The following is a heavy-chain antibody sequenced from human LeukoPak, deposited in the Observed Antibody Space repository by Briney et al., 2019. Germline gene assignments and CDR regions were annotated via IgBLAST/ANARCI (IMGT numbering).Heavy chain of an antibody. D-gene: IGHD2-8*02. CDR1: GYSFTNYW. J-gene: IGHJ4*02. V-gene: IGHV5-51*01. CDR2: IYPGDSDT. Sequence: GESLKISCKGFGYSFTNYWIGWVRQLPGKGLEWMGIIYPGDSDTRYSPSFQGQVTISADKSITTAYLQWTSLKASDTAMYYCARRYCTVGDCRYPLDHWGQGTRVTVSS. CDR3: ARRYCTVGDCRYPLDH.